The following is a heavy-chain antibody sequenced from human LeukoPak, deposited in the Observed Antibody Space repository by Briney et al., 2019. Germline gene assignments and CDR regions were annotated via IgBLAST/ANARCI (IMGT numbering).Heavy chain of an antibody. J-gene: IGHJ4*02. CDR2: IWYDGSNK. CDR1: GFTFSSYG. V-gene: IGHV3-33*01. CDR3: ARGGWFDKYYFDY. D-gene: IGHD3-10*01. Sequence: GGSLRLSCAASGFTFSSYGMHWVRQAPGKGLECVAVIWYDGSNKYYADSVKGRFTISRDNSKNTLYLQMNSLRAEDTAVYYCARGGWFDKYYFDYWGQGTLVTVSS.